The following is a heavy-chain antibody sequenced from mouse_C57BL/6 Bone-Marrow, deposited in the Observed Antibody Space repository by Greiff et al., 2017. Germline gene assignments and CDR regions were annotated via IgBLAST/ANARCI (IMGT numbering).Heavy chain of an antibody. D-gene: IGHD2-5*01. CDR2: IYPGSGST. CDR3: ARPYYSNYWYFDV. J-gene: IGHJ1*03. Sequence: QVQLQQPGAELVKPGASVKMSCKASGYTFTSYWITWVKQRPGQGLEWIGDIYPGSGSTNYNEKFKSKATLTVETSSSTAYMQLSSLTSEYSAVYYCARPYYSNYWYFDVWGTGTTVTVSS. V-gene: IGHV1-55*01. CDR1: GYTFTSYW.